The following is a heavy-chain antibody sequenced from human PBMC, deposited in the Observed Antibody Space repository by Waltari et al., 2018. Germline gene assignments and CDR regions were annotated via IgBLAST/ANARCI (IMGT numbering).Heavy chain of an antibody. D-gene: IGHD3-22*01. Sequence: VQLVQSGAEVKKPGASVKVSCKVSGYTLTELSMHWVRQAPGKGLEWMGGFDPEDGETIYEQKFQGRVTMTEDTSTDTAYMELSRLRSDDTAVYYCAIQYYYDSSGYYYYYMDVWGKGTTVTVSS. V-gene: IGHV1-24*01. J-gene: IGHJ6*03. CDR3: AIQYYYDSSGYYYYYMDV. CDR2: FDPEDGET. CDR1: GYTLTELS.